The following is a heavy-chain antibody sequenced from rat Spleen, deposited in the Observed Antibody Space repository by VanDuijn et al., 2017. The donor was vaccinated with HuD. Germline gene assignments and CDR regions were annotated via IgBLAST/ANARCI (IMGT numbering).Heavy chain of an antibody. CDR1: GFSLTSYN. CDR3: AKGGFDY. CDR2: IWSSGGT. J-gene: IGHJ2*01. Sequence: QVQLKESGPGLVQPSQTLSLTCTVAGFSLTSYNVHWVRQPPGKGLEWMGVIWSSGGTDYNSVIKSRLSISRDTSKSQVFLEMNSLQTEDTAMYFCAKGGFDYWGQGVMVTVSS. V-gene: IGHV2-41*01.